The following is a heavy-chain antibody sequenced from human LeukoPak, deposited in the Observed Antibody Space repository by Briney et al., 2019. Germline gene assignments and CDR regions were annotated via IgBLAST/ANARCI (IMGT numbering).Heavy chain of an antibody. CDR3: ARIDKTQRLVLGVEQ. D-gene: IGHD6-13*01. CDR1: GYYVTDGYY. V-gene: IGHV4-38-2*02. Sequence: PSETLSLTCTVSGYYVTDGYYWGWIRQPPGKGLEWIGHIYHFGDTFYNPSLNTRVTLSVDTSQNQISLTLTSLTAADTATYYCARIDKTQRLVLGVEQWGQATLVTVSS. CDR2: IYHFGDT. J-gene: IGHJ1*01.